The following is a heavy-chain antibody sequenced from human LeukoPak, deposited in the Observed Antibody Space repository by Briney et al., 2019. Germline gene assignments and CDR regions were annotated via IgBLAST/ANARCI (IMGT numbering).Heavy chain of an antibody. J-gene: IGHJ4*02. CDR1: GFTLSSYG. Sequence: GRSLRLSCAASGFTLSSYGMHWVRQAPGKGLEWVAVIRYDGSNKYYADSVKGRFTISRDISKNTLYLQMNSLRAEDTAVYYCAKSRTAGTLFDYWGQGTLVTVSS. V-gene: IGHV3-33*06. CDR3: AKSRTAGTLFDY. D-gene: IGHD6-13*01. CDR2: IRYDGSNK.